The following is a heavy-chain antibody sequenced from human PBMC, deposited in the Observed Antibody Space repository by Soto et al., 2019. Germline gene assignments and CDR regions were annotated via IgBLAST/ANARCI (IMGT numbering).Heavy chain of an antibody. CDR2: ISGSGGST. D-gene: IGHD3-3*01. CDR1: GFTFSSYA. V-gene: IGHV3-23*01. CDR3: AKYDHYYDFWSGYQTTCYFDY. J-gene: IGHJ4*02. Sequence: GGSLRLSCAASGFTFSSYAMSWVRQAPGKGLEWVSAISGSGGSTYYADSVKGRFTISRDNSKNTLYLQMNSLRAEDTAVYYCAKYDHYYDFWSGYQTTCYFDYWGQGTLVTVSS.